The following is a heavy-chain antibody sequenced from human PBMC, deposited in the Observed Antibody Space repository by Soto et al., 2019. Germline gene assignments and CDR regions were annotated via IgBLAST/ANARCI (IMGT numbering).Heavy chain of an antibody. J-gene: IGHJ6*02. D-gene: IGHD2-15*01. Sequence: QVQLVQSGAEVKKPGASVKVSCKASGYTFTSYDINWVRQATGQGLEWMGWMNPNSGNTGYAQKFQGRVTMPRNTSISTAYMGLSSLRSEDTAVYYCARGPCLNIIGCPAYGMDVWGQGTTVTVSS. CDR3: ARGPCLNIIGCPAYGMDV. CDR1: GYTFTSYD. CDR2: MNPNSGNT. V-gene: IGHV1-8*01.